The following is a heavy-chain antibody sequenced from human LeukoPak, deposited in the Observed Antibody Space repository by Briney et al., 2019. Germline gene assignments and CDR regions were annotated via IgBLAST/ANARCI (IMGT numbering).Heavy chain of an antibody. D-gene: IGHD3-22*01. CDR2: IHYSGST. J-gene: IGHJ4*02. CDR3: ARVKGSGYYYVLDY. V-gene: IGHV4-59*01. CDR1: GGSISSNY. Sequence: SETLSLTCTVSGGSISSNYWSWIRQSPGKGLEWIGYIHYSGSTSYNPSLKSRVTISVDTSKNQFSLKLSSVTAADTAVYYCARVKGSGYYYVLDYWGQGTLVTVSS.